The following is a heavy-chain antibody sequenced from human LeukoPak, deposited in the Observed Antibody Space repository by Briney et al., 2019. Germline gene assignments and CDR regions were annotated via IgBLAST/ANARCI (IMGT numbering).Heavy chain of an antibody. D-gene: IGHD5-18*01. CDR2: ISGSGGST. CDR3: ARNRGYRFDP. Sequence: GGSLRLSCAASGFTFSSYAMSWVRQAPGKGLEWVSAISGSGGSTYYADSVKGRFTISRDNSKNTLYLQMGSLRAEDMAVYYCARNRGYRFDPWGQGTLVTVSS. CDR1: GFTFSSYA. V-gene: IGHV3-23*01. J-gene: IGHJ5*02.